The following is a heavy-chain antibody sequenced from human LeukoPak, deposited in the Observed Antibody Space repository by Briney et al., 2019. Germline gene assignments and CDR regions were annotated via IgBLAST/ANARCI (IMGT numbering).Heavy chain of an antibody. Sequence: SVKVSCKASGGTFSSYAISWVRQAPGQGLEWMGGIIPIFGTANYAQKFQGRVTITTDESTSTAYMELSSLRSEDTAVYYCARTAYYYDSSGHKSCYYYYYYMDVWGKGTTVTVSS. CDR3: ARTAYYYDSSGHKSCYYYYYYMDV. CDR1: GGTFSSYA. V-gene: IGHV1-69*05. D-gene: IGHD3-22*01. CDR2: IIPIFGTA. J-gene: IGHJ6*03.